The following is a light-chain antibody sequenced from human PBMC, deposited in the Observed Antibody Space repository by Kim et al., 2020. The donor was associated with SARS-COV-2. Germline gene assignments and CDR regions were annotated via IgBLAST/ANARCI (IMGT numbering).Light chain of an antibody. J-gene: IGKJ2*01. Sequence: SVSPGERATLSCRASQSVSSTLAWYQKNPGQAPRLVIYGASTRAAGVPARFSGSVSGAEFTLTISNLQPEDCAVYYCQQYNKWMYTFGQGTKLEIK. CDR3: QQYNKWMYT. CDR1: QSVSST. CDR2: GAS. V-gene: IGKV3D-15*01.